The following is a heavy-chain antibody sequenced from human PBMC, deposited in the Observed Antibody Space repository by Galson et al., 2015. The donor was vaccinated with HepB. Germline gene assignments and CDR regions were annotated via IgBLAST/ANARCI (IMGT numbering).Heavy chain of an antibody. CDR3: ASHVLLWFREEQGNYMDV. J-gene: IGHJ6*03. Sequence: SVKVSCKASGYTFTSYDINWVRQATGQGLEWMGWMNPNSGNTGYAQKFQGRVTMTRNTSISTAYMELSSLRSEDTAVYYCASHVLLWFREEQGNYMDVWGKGTTVTVSS. CDR2: MNPNSGNT. CDR1: GYTFTSYD. D-gene: IGHD3-10*01. V-gene: IGHV1-8*01.